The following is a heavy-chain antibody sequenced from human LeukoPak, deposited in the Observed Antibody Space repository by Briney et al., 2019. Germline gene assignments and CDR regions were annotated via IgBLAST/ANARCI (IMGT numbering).Heavy chain of an antibody. D-gene: IGHD1-26*01. Sequence: GGSLRLSCAASGFTFSSYSMNWVRQAPGKGLEWVASISSSSDYIYYADSLKGRFTISRDNAKNSLYLQMNSLRAEDTAVYYCAREEGGAGLYGFDIWGQGTMVTVSS. CDR3: AREEGGAGLYGFDI. CDR2: ISSSSDYI. J-gene: IGHJ3*02. CDR1: GFTFSSYS. V-gene: IGHV3-21*01.